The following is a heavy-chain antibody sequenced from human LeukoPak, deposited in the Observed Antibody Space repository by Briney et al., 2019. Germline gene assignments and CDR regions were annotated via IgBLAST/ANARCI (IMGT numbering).Heavy chain of an antibody. CDR2: IYYSGST. V-gene: IGHV4-59*01. D-gene: IGHD1-1*01. CDR1: GGSISSYY. CDR3: ARDTTSFYFDY. Sequence: PSETLSLTCTVSGGSISSYYWSWIRQPPGKGPEWIGSIYYSGSTNYNPSLKSRVTISIDTSKNQFSLKLSSVIAADTAVYYCARDTTSFYFDYWGQGTLVTVSS. J-gene: IGHJ4*02.